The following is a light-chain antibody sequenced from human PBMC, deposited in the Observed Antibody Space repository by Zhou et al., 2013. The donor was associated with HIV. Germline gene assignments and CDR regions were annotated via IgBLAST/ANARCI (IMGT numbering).Light chain of an antibody. J-gene: IGKJ5*01. CDR1: QSVGSSY. CDR2: GAS. V-gene: IGKV3-20*01. Sequence: DIVLTQSPRHPRSFVYQGKETDPLLAGASQSVGSSYLAWYQQKLGQAPRLLIYGASSRATGIPDRFSGSGSGTGFTLTISRLEPEDFAVYYCQQYGSSITFGQGTRL. CDR3: QQYGSSIT.